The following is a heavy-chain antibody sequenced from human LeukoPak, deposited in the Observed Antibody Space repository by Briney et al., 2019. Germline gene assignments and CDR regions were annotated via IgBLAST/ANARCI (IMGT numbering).Heavy chain of an antibody. CDR1: GFTFSDYY. CDR3: ARDVGRAAIDYFDY. J-gene: IGHJ4*02. Sequence: PGRSLRLSCAASGFTFSDYYMSWIRQAPGKGLEWVSYISSSGSTIYYADSVKGRFTISRDNAKNSLYLQMNSLRAEDTAVYYCARDVGRAAIDYFDYWGQGTLVTVSS. CDR2: ISSSGSTI. V-gene: IGHV3-11*01. D-gene: IGHD2-2*02.